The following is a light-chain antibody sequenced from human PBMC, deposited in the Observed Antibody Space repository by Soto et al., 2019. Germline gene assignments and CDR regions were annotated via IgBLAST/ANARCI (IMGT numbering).Light chain of an antibody. CDR1: SSDVGGYNY. CDR2: EVS. CDR3: SSYTRGSTLV. V-gene: IGLV2-14*01. Sequence: QSALTQPASVSGSPGQSITIPCTGTSSDVGGYNYVSWYQQHPDKAPKLMIYEVSNRPSGVSNRFSGSKSGNTASLTISGLQSEDEGNYYCSSYTRGSTLVFGGGTKVTVL. J-gene: IGLJ3*02.